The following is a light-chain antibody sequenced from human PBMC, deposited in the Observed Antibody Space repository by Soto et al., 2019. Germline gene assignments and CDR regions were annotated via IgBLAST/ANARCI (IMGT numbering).Light chain of an antibody. CDR3: QQGFSTPLT. CDR1: QSVSLY. Sequence: DIQMTQSPSSLSASVGDRGTITCRASQSVSLYLNWYQQKPGRAPELLISTASKLQSGVPSRFSGSGSGTHFTLTISGLQPEDSATYYCQQGFSTPLTFGGGTKVDIK. CDR2: TAS. V-gene: IGKV1-39*01. J-gene: IGKJ4*01.